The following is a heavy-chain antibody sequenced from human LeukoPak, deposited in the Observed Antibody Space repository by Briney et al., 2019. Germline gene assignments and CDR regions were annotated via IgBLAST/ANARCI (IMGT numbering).Heavy chain of an antibody. CDR3: ARAEDAGYFDY. CDR2: IYYSGST. D-gene: IGHD3-10*01. Sequence: SETLSLTCTVSGGSISSGDYYWSWIRQPPGTGLEWIGYIYYSGSTYYNPSLKSRVTISVDTSKNQFSLKLSSVTAADTAVYYCARAEDAGYFDYWGQGTLVTVSS. J-gene: IGHJ4*02. V-gene: IGHV4-30-4*01. CDR1: GGSISSGDYY.